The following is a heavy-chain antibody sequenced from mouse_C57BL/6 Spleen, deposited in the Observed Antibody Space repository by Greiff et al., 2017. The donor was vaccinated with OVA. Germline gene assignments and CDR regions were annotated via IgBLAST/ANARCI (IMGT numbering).Heavy chain of an antibody. J-gene: IGHJ3*01. CDR3: ARANHYGNYRFAY. CDR2: INPSTGGT. D-gene: IGHD2-1*01. Sequence: EVQLQESGPELVKPGASVKISCKASGYSFTGYYMNWVKQSPEKSLEWIGEINPSTGGTTYNQKFKAKATLTVDKSSSTAYMQLKSLTSEDSAVYYCARANHYGNYRFAYWGQGTLVTVSA. V-gene: IGHV1-42*01. CDR1: GYSFTGYY.